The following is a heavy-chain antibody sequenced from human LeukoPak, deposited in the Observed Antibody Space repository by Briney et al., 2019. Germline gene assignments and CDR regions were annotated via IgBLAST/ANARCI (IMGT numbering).Heavy chain of an antibody. J-gene: IGHJ4*02. Sequence: SGGSLRLSCAASGFTFSSYGMHCVREARGRGVEWGRFIRYDGSNKYYANSVNGRFTISRDKSKNTLYLEMNGMRAEDSAVYYCANLMTKLTNYYWGQGTLVIVSS. CDR2: IRYDGSNK. V-gene: IGHV3-30*02. CDR3: ANLMTKLTNYY. D-gene: IGHD4-17*01. CDR1: GFTFSSYG.